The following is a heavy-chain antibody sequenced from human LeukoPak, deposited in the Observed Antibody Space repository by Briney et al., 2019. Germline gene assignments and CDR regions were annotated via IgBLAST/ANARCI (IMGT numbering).Heavy chain of an antibody. CDR3: ATQALGYCSSTSCSDAFDI. J-gene: IGHJ3*02. CDR2: FDPEDGET. Sequence: ASVKVSCKVSGYTLTELSMHWVRQAPGKGLEWMGGFDPEDGETIYAQKFQGRVTMTEDTSTDTAYMELSSLRSEDTAVYYCATQALGYCSSTSCSDAFDIWGQGTMVTVSS. V-gene: IGHV1-24*01. D-gene: IGHD2-2*01. CDR1: GYTLTELS.